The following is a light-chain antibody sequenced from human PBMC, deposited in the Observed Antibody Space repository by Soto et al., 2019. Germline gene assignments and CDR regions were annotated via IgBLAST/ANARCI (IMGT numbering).Light chain of an antibody. CDR3: SSYPSSTTELI. J-gene: IGLJ2*01. V-gene: IGLV2-14*03. CDR1: SSDVSGYSY. CDR2: DVT. Sequence: QSALTQPASVSGTPGQSITISCVETSSDVSGYSYISWYQQHPGKAPKLIIFDVTHRPSGISTRFSGSKSGNTASLTISGLQAEDEADYYCSSYPSSTTELIFGGGTKLTVL.